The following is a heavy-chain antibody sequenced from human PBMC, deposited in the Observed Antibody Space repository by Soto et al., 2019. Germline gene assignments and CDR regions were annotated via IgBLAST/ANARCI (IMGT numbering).Heavy chain of an antibody. Sequence: SETLSLTCAVSGGSISSSNWWSCVRQPPGKGLEWIGEIYHSGSTNYNPSLKSRVTISVDKSKNQFSLKLSSVTAADTAVYYCARASGGWYGGGAFDYWGQGTLVTVSS. D-gene: IGHD6-19*01. J-gene: IGHJ4*02. CDR1: GGSISSSNW. CDR2: IYHSGST. V-gene: IGHV4-4*02. CDR3: ARASGGWYGGGAFDY.